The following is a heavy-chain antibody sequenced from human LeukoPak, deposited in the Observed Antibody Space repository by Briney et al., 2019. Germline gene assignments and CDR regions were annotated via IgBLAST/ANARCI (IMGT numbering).Heavy chain of an antibody. CDR3: AKGLRPIPALVVPAAMGDAFDI. J-gene: IGHJ3*02. D-gene: IGHD2-2*01. V-gene: IGHV3-30*18. Sequence: GGSLRLSCAASGFTFSSYGMHWVRLAPGKGLEWVAVISYDGSNKYYADSVKGRFTISRDNSKNTLYLQMNSLRAEDTAVYYCAKGLRPIPALVVPAAMGDAFDIWGQGTMVTVSS. CDR2: ISYDGSNK. CDR1: GFTFSSYG.